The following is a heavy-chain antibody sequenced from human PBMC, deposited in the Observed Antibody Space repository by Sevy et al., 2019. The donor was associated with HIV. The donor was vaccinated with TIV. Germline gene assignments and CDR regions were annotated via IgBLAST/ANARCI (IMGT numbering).Heavy chain of an antibody. CDR1: GYSFTSHW. J-gene: IGHJ4*02. D-gene: IGHD3-22*01. CDR2: IYPEDSET. CDR3: ATSRSGYFDSSGYYIY. V-gene: IGHV5-51*01. Sequence: GESLKSSCQGSGYSFTSHWIGWVRHMPGKGLEWMGIIYPEDSETRYSPSFQGQVTFSADKSISTVYLQWSSLKASDTAMYYCATSRSGYFDSSGYYIYWGQGTLVTVSS.